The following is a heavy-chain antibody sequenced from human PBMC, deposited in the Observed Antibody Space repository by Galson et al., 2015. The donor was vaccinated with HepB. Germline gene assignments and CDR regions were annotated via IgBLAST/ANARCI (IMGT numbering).Heavy chain of an antibody. D-gene: IGHD2-15*01. J-gene: IGHJ3*01. Sequence: SLRLSCAASGFTFTGYWIHWVRHAPGKGLMWVSNINGDGRITNYADSVKGRFIISRNNTKRTVYLEMNSLRAEDTAIYFCTRDKTGGFDVWGRGTMVTVSS. V-gene: IGHV3-74*01. CDR2: INGDGRIT. CDR1: GFTFTGYW. CDR3: TRDKTGGFDV.